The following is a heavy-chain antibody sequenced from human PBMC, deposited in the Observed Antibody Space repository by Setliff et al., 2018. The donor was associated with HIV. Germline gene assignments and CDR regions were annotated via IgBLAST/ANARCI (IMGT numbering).Heavy chain of an antibody. CDR3: AKNRNRYYNDNSGYPDY. Sequence: GGSLRLSCAASGFTFSSYAMSWVRQAPGKGLEWVSEISGSGGGTYYADSVKGRFTISRDNSNNTLYLQMNSLRAEDTAVYYCAKNRNRYYNDNSGYPDYWGQGTLVTVSS. CDR2: ISGSGGGT. J-gene: IGHJ4*02. CDR1: GFTFSSYA. V-gene: IGHV3-23*01. D-gene: IGHD3-22*01.